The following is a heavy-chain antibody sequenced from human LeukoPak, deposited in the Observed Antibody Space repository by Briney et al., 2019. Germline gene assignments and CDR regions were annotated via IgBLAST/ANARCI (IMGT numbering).Heavy chain of an antibody. D-gene: IGHD2/OR15-2a*01. V-gene: IGHV1-2*02. CDR2: INPYSGGT. CDR3: ARFNARFPYY. CDR1: GYTFTGYY. J-gene: IGHJ4*02. Sequence: GASVKVSCTASGYTFTGYYMHWVRQARGQGLEWVGWINPYSGGTNYAQNFQGRVTMTSDWSISTAYMELSRLRSDDSAVYSCARFNARFPYYWGQATLVTVS.